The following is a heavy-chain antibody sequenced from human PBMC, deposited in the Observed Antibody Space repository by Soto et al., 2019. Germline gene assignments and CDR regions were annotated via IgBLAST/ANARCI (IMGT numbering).Heavy chain of an antibody. Sequence: ASVKVSCKASGGTFSSYAISWVRQAPGQGLEWMGGIIPIFGTANYAQKFQGRVTITADESTSTAYMELSSLRSEDTAVYYCARGALGYCSGGGCYYYYGMDVWGQGTTVTVSS. CDR2: IIPIFGTA. CDR3: ARGALGYCSGGGCYYYYGMDV. J-gene: IGHJ6*02. D-gene: IGHD2-15*01. V-gene: IGHV1-69*13. CDR1: GGTFSSYA.